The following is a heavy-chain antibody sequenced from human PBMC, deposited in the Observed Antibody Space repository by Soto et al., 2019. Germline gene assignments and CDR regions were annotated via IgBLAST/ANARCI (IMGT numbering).Heavy chain of an antibody. Sequence: ASVKVSCKASGYSFTNNDVSWVRHATGQGLEWMGWMNPGSGDTGYAQKFQGRVTMTRDISIATAYMELSSLRSDDTAIYYCARMATFGSLNWFDPWGQGTLVTVSS. CDR2: MNPGSGDT. V-gene: IGHV1-8*01. D-gene: IGHD3-16*01. CDR3: ARMATFGSLNWFDP. J-gene: IGHJ5*02. CDR1: GYSFTNND.